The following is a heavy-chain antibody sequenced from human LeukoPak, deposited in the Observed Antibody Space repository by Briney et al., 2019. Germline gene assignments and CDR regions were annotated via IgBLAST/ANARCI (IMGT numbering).Heavy chain of an antibody. Sequence: GGSLRLSCAVSGFTFSSYSMNWVRQAPGKGLEWVSFISGSSSYIYYADSVKGRFTISRDNAKNSLYLQMDSLRAEDTAVYYCARGEYGSGSYHIDYWGQGTLVTVSS. CDR1: GFTFSSYS. J-gene: IGHJ4*02. CDR3: ARGEYGSGSYHIDY. V-gene: IGHV3-21*01. CDR2: ISGSSSYI. D-gene: IGHD3-10*01.